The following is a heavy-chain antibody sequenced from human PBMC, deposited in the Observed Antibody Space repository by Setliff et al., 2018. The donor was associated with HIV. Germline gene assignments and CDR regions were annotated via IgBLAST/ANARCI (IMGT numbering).Heavy chain of an antibody. CDR1: DSGTYY. CDR2: VSSRGDT. J-gene: IGHJ5*02. D-gene: IGHD3-22*01. Sequence: PSETLSLTCTVSDSGTYYWSWIRQPAGKGLEWIGRVSSRGDTNYNPSLKSRVTMSVDTSKNQFSLKLTSVSAADTAVYYCARGVVLMGITTRWFDPWGQGTLVTVSS. V-gene: IGHV4-4*07. CDR3: ARGVVLMGITTRWFDP.